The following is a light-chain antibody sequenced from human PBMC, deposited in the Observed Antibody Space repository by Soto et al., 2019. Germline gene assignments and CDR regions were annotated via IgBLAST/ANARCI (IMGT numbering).Light chain of an antibody. J-gene: IGKJ5*01. CDR3: QQRSNWPLT. Sequence: EIVLTQSPATLSLSPGERATLSCRASQSFSNYLAWYQQKPGQAPRLLIYDASTRATGIPARFSGSGSGTDFTLTISSLEPEDFEVYYCQQRSNWPLTFGQGKRLEIK. CDR2: DAS. CDR1: QSFSNY. V-gene: IGKV3-11*01.